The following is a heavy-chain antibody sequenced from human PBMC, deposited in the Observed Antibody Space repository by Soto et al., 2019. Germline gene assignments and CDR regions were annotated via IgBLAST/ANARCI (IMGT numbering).Heavy chain of an antibody. D-gene: IGHD3-3*01. CDR2: IYPGDSDT. CDR1: GYSFTSYW. Sequence: PGESLKISCKGSGYSFTSYWIGWVRQMPGKGLEWMGIIYPGDSDTRYSPYFQGQVTISADKSISTAYLQWSSLKASVTAMFYCASRYDFWSGYLRSGYMDVWGKGTTVTVSS. CDR3: ASRYDFWSGYLRSGYMDV. J-gene: IGHJ6*03. V-gene: IGHV5-51*01.